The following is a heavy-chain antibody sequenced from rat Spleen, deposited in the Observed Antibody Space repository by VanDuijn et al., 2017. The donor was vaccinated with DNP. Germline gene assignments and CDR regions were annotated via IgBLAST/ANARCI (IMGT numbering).Heavy chain of an antibody. Sequence: EVQLQESGPGLVKPSQSLSLTCSVTGYSVTNHYWGWIRKFPGNKMEWIGYINYSGSTGYNPSLKSRISITRDTSKNQFFLQLNSVTTEDTATYYCARGVSSYYGYNSYWYFDFWGPGTMVTVSS. V-gene: IGHV3-1*01. J-gene: IGHJ1*01. CDR1: GYSVTNHY. CDR3: ARGVSSYYGYNSYWYFDF. CDR2: INYSGST. D-gene: IGHD1-9*01.